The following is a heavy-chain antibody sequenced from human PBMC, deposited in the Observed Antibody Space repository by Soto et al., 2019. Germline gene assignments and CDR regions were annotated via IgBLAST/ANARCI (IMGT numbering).Heavy chain of an antibody. D-gene: IGHD4-17*01. J-gene: IGHJ6*03. CDR1: GYTFTSYD. Sequence: ASVKVSCKASGYTFTSYDINWVRQATGQVLEWMGWMNPNSGNTGYAQKFQGRVTMTRNTSISTAYMELSSLRSEDTAVYYCARGGSDYGDYYYMDVWGKGTTVTVSS. V-gene: IGHV1-8*01. CDR3: ARGGSDYGDYYYMDV. CDR2: MNPNSGNT.